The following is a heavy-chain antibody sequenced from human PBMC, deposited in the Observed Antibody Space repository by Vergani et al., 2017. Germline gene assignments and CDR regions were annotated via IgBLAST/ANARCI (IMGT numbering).Heavy chain of an antibody. J-gene: IGHJ1*01. Sequence: VELLESGGGLAQPGGSLRVSWSASGFRVTTYYMSWVRQAPGKGLEWVAFIRYDGSNKYYADSVKVRFTISRDNSKNTLYLQMNSLRAEDTAVYYCAKGASYYYDSSGYDEYFQHWGQGTLVTVSS. D-gene: IGHD3-22*01. V-gene: IGHV3-30*02. CDR3: AKGASYYYDSSGYDEYFQH. CDR1: GFRVTTYY. CDR2: IRYDGSNK.